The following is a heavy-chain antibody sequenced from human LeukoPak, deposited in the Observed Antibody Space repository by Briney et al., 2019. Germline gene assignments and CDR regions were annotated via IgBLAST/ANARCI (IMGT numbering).Heavy chain of an antibody. CDR2: INPNSGGT. CDR1: GGTFSFYA. J-gene: IGHJ4*02. D-gene: IGHD4-23*01. Sequence: ASVKVSCKASGGTFSFYAINWVRQAPGQGLEWMGWINPNSGGTNYAQKFQGRVTMTRDTSISTAYMELSRLRSDDTAVYYCARDRERGKFDYWGQGTLVTVSS. CDR3: ARDRERGKFDY. V-gene: IGHV1-2*02.